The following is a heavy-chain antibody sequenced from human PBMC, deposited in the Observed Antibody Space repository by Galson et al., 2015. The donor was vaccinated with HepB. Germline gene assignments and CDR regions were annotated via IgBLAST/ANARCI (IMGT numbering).Heavy chain of an antibody. CDR3: ARDSWRSYNYYCDYGMDV. Sequence: SLRLSCAASRFALSNYGMTWVRQAPGKGLEWVSGVSVNGGSTYYADSMKGRFTISRDNSRNTLYLQMNSLRAEDTAVYYCARDSWRSYNYYCDYGMDVWGQGTTVTVSS. J-gene: IGHJ6*01. CDR1: RFALSNYG. CDR2: VSVNGGST. D-gene: IGHD3-16*01. V-gene: IGHV3-23*01.